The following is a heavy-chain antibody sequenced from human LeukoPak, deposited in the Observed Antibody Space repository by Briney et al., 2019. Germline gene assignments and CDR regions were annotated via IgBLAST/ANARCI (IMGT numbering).Heavy chain of an antibody. CDR2: IYSGGST. V-gene: IGHV3-66*01. J-gene: IGHJ1*01. CDR1: GFTVCSNY. D-gene: IGHD2-15*01. CDR3: ARYRHCSGGSCYPEYSQH. Sequence: PGGSLRLSCAASGFTVCSNYMSWVRQAPGKGLEWVSVIYSGGSTYYADSVKGRFTISRDNSKNTLYLQMNSLRAEDTAVYYCARYRHCSGGSCYPEYSQHWGQGTLVTVSS.